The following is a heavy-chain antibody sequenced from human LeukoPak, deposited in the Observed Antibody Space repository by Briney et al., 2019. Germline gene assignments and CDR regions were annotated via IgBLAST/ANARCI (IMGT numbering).Heavy chain of an antibody. CDR1: GYTFTGYY. CDR2: INPNSGGT. CDR3: ARASLLRRQQLWLRY. Sequence: ASVKVSCKASGYTFTGYYMHWVRQAPGQGLKWMGWINPNSGGTNYAQKFQGRVTMTRDTSISTAYMELSRLRSDDTAVYYCARASLLRRQQLWLRYWGQGTLVTVSS. J-gene: IGHJ4*02. D-gene: IGHD5-18*01. V-gene: IGHV1-2*02.